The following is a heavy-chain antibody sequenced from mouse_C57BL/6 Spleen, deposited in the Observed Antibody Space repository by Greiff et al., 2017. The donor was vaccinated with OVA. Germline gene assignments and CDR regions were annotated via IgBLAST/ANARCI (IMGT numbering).Heavy chain of an antibody. D-gene: IGHD2-4*01. CDR2: INPYNGGN. CDR1: GYTFTDYY. J-gene: IGHJ4*01. V-gene: IGHV1-19*01. CDR3: ARCLITTDYYAMDY. Sequence: EVQLQQSGPVLVKPGASVKMSCKASGYTFTDYYMNWVKQSHGKSLEWIGVINPYNGGNSYNQKFKGKATLTVDKYSSTAYMELNSLTSEDSAVYYCARCLITTDYYAMDYWGQGTSVTVSS.